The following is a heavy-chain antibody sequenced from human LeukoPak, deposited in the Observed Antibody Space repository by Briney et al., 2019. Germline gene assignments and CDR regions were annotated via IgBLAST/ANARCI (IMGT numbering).Heavy chain of an antibody. J-gene: IGHJ4*02. CDR3: VRAYDY. Sequence: PSETPSLTCAVYGGSFSGSNWSWIRRPPGKGLEWIGEIYNSGSTIYNPSLKSRATISVDTSKNQLSLNLNSVTAADTAVYYCVRAYDYWGQGTLVTVSS. CDR2: IYNSGST. CDR1: GGSFSGSN. V-gene: IGHV4-34*01.